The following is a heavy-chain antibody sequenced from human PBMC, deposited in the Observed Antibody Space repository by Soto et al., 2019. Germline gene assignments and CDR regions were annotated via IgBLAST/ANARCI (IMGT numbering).Heavy chain of an antibody. J-gene: IGHJ5*02. Sequence: PGGSLRLSCAASGFSFSNSAMHWVRQSPGKGLEWVAFISFDGTNKFYTDSVKGRFTISRDNSKNTLYLQLNSPKVDDTAVYFCARDVSPHRIPSWFDPWGRGILVTVSS. CDR3: ARDVSPHRIPSWFDP. CDR2: ISFDGTNK. CDR1: GFSFSNSA. V-gene: IGHV3-30-3*01.